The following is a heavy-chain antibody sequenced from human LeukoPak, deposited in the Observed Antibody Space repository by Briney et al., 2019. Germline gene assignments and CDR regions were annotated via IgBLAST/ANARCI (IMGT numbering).Heavy chain of an antibody. V-gene: IGHV3-48*02. J-gene: IGHJ4*02. CDR3: ARTVGGSLDY. CDR2: ISSGGNDR. Sequence: GGSLRLSCAASGFIFSSYSMSWVRQAPGGGLQWLSYISSGGNDRYYADSVKGRFAISRDNAKNSLYLQMNSLRDEDTAMYYCARTVGGSLDYWGQGTQVTVSS. CDR1: GFIFSSYS. D-gene: IGHD2-15*01.